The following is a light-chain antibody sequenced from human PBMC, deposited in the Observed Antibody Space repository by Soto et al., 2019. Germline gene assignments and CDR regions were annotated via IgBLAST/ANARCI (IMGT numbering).Light chain of an antibody. Sequence: DIVMTQSPVTLSVSPGERATLSCRASQGVSTRLAWYQQKPGQSPRLLIYGASTRATGVPARFSGSGSGTDFALTISSLQSEDFAVYYWQQCSDWPLTFGGGTKVEIK. V-gene: IGKV3-15*01. CDR1: QGVSTR. CDR2: GAS. J-gene: IGKJ4*01. CDR3: QQCSDWPLT.